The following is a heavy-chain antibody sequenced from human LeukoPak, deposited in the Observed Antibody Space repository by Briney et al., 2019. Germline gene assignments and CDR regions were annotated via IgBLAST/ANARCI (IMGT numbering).Heavy chain of an antibody. J-gene: IGHJ4*02. CDR3: ARGAAAEFLYYFDY. CDR2: ISWNSGSI. D-gene: IGHD6-13*01. Sequence: GGSLRLSCAASGFTFDDYAMHWVRQAPGKGLEWVSGISWNSGSIGYADSVKGRFTISRDNAKNSLYLQMNSLRAEDTALYYCARGAAAEFLYYFDYWGQGTLVTVPS. V-gene: IGHV3-9*01. CDR1: GFTFDDYA.